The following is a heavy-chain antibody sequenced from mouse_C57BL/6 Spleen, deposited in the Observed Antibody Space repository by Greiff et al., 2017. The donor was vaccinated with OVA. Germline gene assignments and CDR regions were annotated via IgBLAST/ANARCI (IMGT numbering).Heavy chain of an antibody. CDR3: ARDRRNPLYAMDY. V-gene: IGHV5-4*01. CDR1: GFTFSSYA. J-gene: IGHJ4*01. Sequence: EVKLVESGGGLVKPGGSLKLSCAASGFTFSSYAMSWVRQTPEKRLEWVATISDGGSYTYYPDNVKGRFTISRDNTKNNLYLQMSHLKSEDTAMYYCARDRRNPLYAMDYWGQGTSVTVSS. CDR2: ISDGGSYT. D-gene: IGHD6-1*01.